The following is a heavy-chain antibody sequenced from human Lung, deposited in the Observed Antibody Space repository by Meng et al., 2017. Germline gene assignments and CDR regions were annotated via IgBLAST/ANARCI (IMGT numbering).Heavy chain of an antibody. CDR3: ARDHSGSYYVRFDY. CDR2: TYYRSKWYN. J-gene: IGHJ4*02. V-gene: IGHV6-1*01. Sequence: QVQLQQSGQGLVKTSQTLPLTCATAGDSVSSNSAAWNWLRQSPSRGLEWLGRTYYRSKWYNDYAVSVKSRITINPDTSKNQFSLQLNSVTPEDTAVYYCARDHSGSYYVRFDYWGQGILVTVSS. D-gene: IGHD1-26*01. CDR1: GDSVSSNSAA.